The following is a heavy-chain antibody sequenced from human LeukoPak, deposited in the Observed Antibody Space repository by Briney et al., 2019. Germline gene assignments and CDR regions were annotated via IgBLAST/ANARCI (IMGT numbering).Heavy chain of an antibody. CDR1: GFTFSSYG. CDR2: IWYGGSNK. V-gene: IGHV3-33*01. CDR3: ARAGSSSWFLDY. J-gene: IGHJ4*02. D-gene: IGHD6-13*01. Sequence: GGSLRLSCAASGFTFSSYGMHWVRQAPGKGLEWVAVIWYGGSNKYYADSVKGRFTISRDNSKNTLYLQMNSLRAEDTAVYYCARAGSSSWFLDYWGQGTLVTVSS.